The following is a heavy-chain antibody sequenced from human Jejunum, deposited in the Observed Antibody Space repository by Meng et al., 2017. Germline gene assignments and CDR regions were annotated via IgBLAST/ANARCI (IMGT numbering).Heavy chain of an antibody. Sequence: SHTLSLTCTLPGCSISTYFWSWIRQRVGKGLDWIGRIYTSGITNYNPSLKSRVTMSVDTSKNQFSLELNSVTAADTAVYYCAREAGGTSRGLDYWGQGTLVTVSS. V-gene: IGHV4-4*07. J-gene: IGHJ4*02. CDR1: GCSISTYF. D-gene: IGHD1-26*01. CDR2: IYTSGIT. CDR3: AREAGGTSRGLDY.